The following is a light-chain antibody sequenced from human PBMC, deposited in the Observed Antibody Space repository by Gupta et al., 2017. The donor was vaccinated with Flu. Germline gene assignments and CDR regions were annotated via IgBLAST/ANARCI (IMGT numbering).Light chain of an antibody. V-gene: IGKV1-39*01. CDR1: QSISSS. CDR2: TAS. J-gene: IGKJ1*01. Sequence: DIQMTQSPSSLSASVGDRVTITCRASQSISSSLNWYQQKPGKAPKLLIYTASSLQSGVPSRFSGSGSGTYFTLTISSLQPEDFATYYCQQSYSTPPDTFGQGTKVEIK. CDR3: QQSYSTPPDT.